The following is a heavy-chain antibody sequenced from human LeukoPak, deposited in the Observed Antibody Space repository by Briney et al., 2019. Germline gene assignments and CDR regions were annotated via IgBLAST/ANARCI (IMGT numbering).Heavy chain of an antibody. CDR3: AKSFRGGYYYYYGMDV. CDR1: GFTFSSYA. V-gene: IGHV3-23*01. Sequence: PGGSLRLSCAASGFTFSSYAMSWVRQAPGKGLEWVSAISGSGGSTYYADSVKGRFTISRDNSKNMLYLQMNSLRAEDTAVYYCAKSFRGGYYYYYGMDVWGQGTTVTVSS. J-gene: IGHJ6*02. CDR2: ISGSGGST. D-gene: IGHD3-10*01.